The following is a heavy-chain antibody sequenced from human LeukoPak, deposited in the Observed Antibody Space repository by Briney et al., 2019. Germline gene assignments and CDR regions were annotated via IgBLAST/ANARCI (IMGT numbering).Heavy chain of an antibody. V-gene: IGHV3-33*01. CDR3: AREGSSGRTSDY. D-gene: IGHD3-22*01. Sequence: GRSLRLSCAASGFTFSSYGMHWVRQAPGKGLEWVAVIWYDGSNEYYADSVKGRFTISRDNSKNTLYLQMNSLRAEDTAVYYCAREGSSGRTSDYWGQGTLVTVSS. J-gene: IGHJ4*02. CDR2: IWYDGSNE. CDR1: GFTFSSYG.